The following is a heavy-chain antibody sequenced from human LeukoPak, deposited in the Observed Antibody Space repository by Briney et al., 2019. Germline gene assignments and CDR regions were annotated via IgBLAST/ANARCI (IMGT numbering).Heavy chain of an antibody. CDR3: VRTNYERLSITGTTSWGDY. V-gene: IGHV1-18*01. Sequence: ASVKVSCKASGYTFTSYGISWVRQAPGQGLEWMGWISAYNGNTNYAQKLQGRVTMTTDTSTSTAYMELRSLRSDDTAVYYCVRTNYERLSITGTTSWGDYWGQGTLATVSS. J-gene: IGHJ4*02. CDR1: GYTFTSYG. D-gene: IGHD1-7*01. CDR2: ISAYNGNT.